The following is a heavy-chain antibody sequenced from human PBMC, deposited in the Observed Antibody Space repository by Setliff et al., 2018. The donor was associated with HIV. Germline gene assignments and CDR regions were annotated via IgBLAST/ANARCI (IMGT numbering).Heavy chain of an antibody. Sequence: GGSLRLSCEASGFTFSDFWMHWVRQAPGKGLEWVASISPDGSRNYCVGSVKGRFTTSRDNAKSLLYLQMNSLRVEDTAVYYCARVLLRTNAVYGVASNWFDPWGQGTLVTVSS. CDR3: ARVLLRTNAVYGVASNWFDP. D-gene: IGHD2-8*01. J-gene: IGHJ5*02. CDR1: GFTFSDFW. V-gene: IGHV3-7*03. CDR2: ISPDGSRN.